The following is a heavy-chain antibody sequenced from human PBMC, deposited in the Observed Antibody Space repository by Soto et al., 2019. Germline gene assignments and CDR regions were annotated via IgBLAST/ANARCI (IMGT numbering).Heavy chain of an antibody. CDR3: ASGLEYFHH. D-gene: IGHD3-16*01. CDR1: GGTFSSYT. Sequence: QVQLVQSGAEVKKPGSSVKVSCKASGGTFSSYTISWVRQAPGQGLEWMGGTIPAFGAANYAQKFQGRVTITADESTTTAYMHLSSLRSGDTAVYYCASGLEYFHHWGQGTLVTVSS. J-gene: IGHJ1*01. V-gene: IGHV1-69*12. CDR2: TIPAFGAA.